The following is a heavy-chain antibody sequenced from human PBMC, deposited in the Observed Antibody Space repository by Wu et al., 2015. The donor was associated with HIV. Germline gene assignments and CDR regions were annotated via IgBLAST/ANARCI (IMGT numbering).Heavy chain of an antibody. V-gene: IGHV1-69*15. D-gene: IGHD1-26*01. J-gene: IGHJ4*02. Sequence: QVRLEQSGAEVKKPGSSVKVSCTTSGGTFNNYAFNWVRQAPGQGLEWMGRIIPVFTMTNYAQKFRSRVTLTADEATNTAYMELKYLTSEDTAMYYCARSLGVVGITPPDYWGQGTLVTVSS. CDR1: GGTFNNYA. CDR3: ARSLGVVGITPPDY. CDR2: IIPVFTMT.